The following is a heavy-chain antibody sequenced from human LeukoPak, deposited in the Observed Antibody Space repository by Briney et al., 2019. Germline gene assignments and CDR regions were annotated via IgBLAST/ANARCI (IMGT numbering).Heavy chain of an antibody. CDR3: ARDPSNTSGWYTYFDF. V-gene: IGHV1-18*04. CDR1: GYTFTHYG. Sequence: ASVKVSCKASGYTFTHYGIAWVRQAPGQGLEWMAWISTYNGDTHYAQKLRDRVTVTTETPTSTVYMELRSLRSDDTAVYYCARDPSNTSGWYTYFDFWGQGTLVTVS. CDR2: ISTYNGDT. D-gene: IGHD6-19*01. J-gene: IGHJ4*02.